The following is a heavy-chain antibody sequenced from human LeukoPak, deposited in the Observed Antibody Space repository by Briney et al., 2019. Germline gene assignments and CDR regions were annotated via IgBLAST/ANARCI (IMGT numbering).Heavy chain of an antibody. D-gene: IGHD5-12*01. CDR1: GYTFTTYT. Sequence: ASVKVSCKASGYTFTTYTITWVRQAPGQGLEWMGWISVYNGNTNNAQTFQGRVTMTTDTSTSTAYMGLRSLRSDDTAVYYCARWDRMGVAATNDDYWGQGTLVTVSS. CDR2: ISVYNGNT. V-gene: IGHV1-18*04. CDR3: ARWDRMGVAATNDDY. J-gene: IGHJ4*02.